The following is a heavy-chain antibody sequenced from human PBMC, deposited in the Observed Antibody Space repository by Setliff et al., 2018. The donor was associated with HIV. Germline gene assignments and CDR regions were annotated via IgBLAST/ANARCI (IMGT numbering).Heavy chain of an antibody. Sequence: PGGSLRLSCAASGFTFSRYGMHWVRQAPGKGLEWVAFISYDGSKKYDADFVKGRFTISRDNSKNTLYLQMNSLRAEDTAVYYCAKDWGWGANIAYYWDYWGQGTLVTVSS. CDR1: GFTFSRYG. J-gene: IGHJ4*02. V-gene: IGHV3-30*04. D-gene: IGHD1-26*01. CDR3: AKDWGWGANIAYYWDY. CDR2: ISYDGSKK.